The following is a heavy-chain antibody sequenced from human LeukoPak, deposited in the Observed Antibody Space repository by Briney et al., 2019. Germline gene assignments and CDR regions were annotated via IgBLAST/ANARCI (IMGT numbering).Heavy chain of an antibody. CDR1: GGSISSSSYY. Sequence: SETLSLTCTVSGGSISSSSYYWGWIRQPPGKGLEWIGSIYYSGSTYYNPSLKSRVTISVDTSKNQFSLKLSSVTAADTAVYYCARGYPMVRGVNDGWDYFDYWGQGTLVTVSS. V-gene: IGHV4-39*07. D-gene: IGHD3-10*01. J-gene: IGHJ4*02. CDR3: ARGYPMVRGVNDGWDYFDY. CDR2: IYYSGST.